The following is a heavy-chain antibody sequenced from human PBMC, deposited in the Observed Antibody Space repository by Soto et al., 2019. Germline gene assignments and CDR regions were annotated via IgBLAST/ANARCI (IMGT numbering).Heavy chain of an antibody. J-gene: IGHJ4*02. V-gene: IGHV4-61*01. CDR1: GGSVSSDTYY. CDR2: IYYSGST. CDR3: ARAKRNPVTDF. Sequence: SETLSLTCAVSGGSVSSDTYYWSWIRQPPGKGLEWIGYIYYSGSTNYNPSLRSRVTISFATSKNQFSLMLSSVTDADTAVYFCARAKRNPVTDFCGQGTMVIVSA. D-gene: IGHD2-21*02.